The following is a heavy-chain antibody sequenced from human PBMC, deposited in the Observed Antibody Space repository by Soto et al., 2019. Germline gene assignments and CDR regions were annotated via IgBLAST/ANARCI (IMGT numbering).Heavy chain of an antibody. J-gene: IGHJ4*02. CDR1: GGSISSGDYY. D-gene: IGHD3-10*01. CDR2: IYYSGST. CDR3: ARVLWSGESPLDS. V-gene: IGHV4-30-4*01. Sequence: TSETLSLTCTVSGGSISSGDYYWSWIRQPPGKGLEWIGYIYYSGSTYYDSSLKSRVTISVDTSKNQFSLKLESATASDTAVYYCARVLWSGESPLDSWGQGTLVTVSS.